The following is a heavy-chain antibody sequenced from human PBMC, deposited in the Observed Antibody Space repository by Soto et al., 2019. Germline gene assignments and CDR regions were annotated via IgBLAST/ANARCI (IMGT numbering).Heavy chain of an antibody. CDR3: ARMAASVSLNWLHL. Sequence: ASVKRSCPASGYTFTNYEINWVLQASGQGLEWMGWMNPGSGNTDYAHKFQGRVTMTRNISISTAYMELSRLGSDDTAIYYCARMAASVSLNWLHLWGQGYLVTLYS. V-gene: IGHV1-8*01. D-gene: IGHD3-16*02. J-gene: IGHJ5*02. CDR2: MNPGSGNT. CDR1: GYTFTNYE.